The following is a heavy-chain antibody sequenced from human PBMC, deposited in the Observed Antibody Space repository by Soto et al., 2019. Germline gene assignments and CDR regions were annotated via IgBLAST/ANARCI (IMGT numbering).Heavy chain of an antibody. CDR1: GGSIGGFY. D-gene: IGHD2-21*02. V-gene: IGHV4-59*01. J-gene: IGHJ4*02. CDR2: IYYSGSA. CDR3: ARWTYCGGDCYWLDF. Sequence: SETMSLTCSISGGSIGGFYVGWIRQPPGKGLEWIGNIYYSGSANYDPSLRSRVTISLNTSKNQFSLNLNSVTAADTAIYYCARWTYCGGDCYWLDFWGQGTLVTVSS.